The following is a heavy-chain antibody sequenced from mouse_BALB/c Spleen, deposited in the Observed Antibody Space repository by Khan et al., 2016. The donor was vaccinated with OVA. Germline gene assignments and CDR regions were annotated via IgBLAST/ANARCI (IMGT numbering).Heavy chain of an antibody. Sequence: EVELVESGGGLVQPGGSRKLSCAASGFTFSDYGMAWVRQAPGKGPEWVAFISDLAYTIYYAATVTGRFTISRENAKKPLYLEMGSLRSEDTAIYDCARGGGTAPFAYWGLGTLVTGSA. CDR1: GFTFSDYG. V-gene: IGHV5-15*02. CDR3: ARGGGTAPFAY. D-gene: IGHD1-2*01. CDR2: ISDLAYTI. J-gene: IGHJ3*01.